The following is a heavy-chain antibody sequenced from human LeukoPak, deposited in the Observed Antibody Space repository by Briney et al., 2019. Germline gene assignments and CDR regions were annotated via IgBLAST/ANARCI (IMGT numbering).Heavy chain of an antibody. CDR1: GFTFSNAW. CDR2: IKGKTDGGTT. D-gene: IGHD1-14*01. Sequence: GGSLRLSCAASGFTFSNAWMAWVHQAPGKRLEWVGRIKGKTDGGTTYYAAPVKGRFTISRDDSKNTLYLQMNSLKTEDTAVYHCTTNPDPDWGQGTLVTVSS. CDR3: TTNPDPD. J-gene: IGHJ4*02. V-gene: IGHV3-15*01.